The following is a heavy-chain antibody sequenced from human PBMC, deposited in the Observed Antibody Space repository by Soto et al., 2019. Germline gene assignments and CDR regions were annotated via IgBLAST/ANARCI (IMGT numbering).Heavy chain of an antibody. CDR2: IDNEGIGT. J-gene: IGHJ4*02. CDR3: VRLGGSSGIDY. Sequence: EVRLVESGGGVVHPGASLGLSCEASGFAFSSLWMHWVRQAPGKGLVWVSRIDNEGIGTNYADSVRGRFTMSRDNAKHTLYLQMNSLRVDDTGVYFCVRLGGSSGIDYWGQGTLVTVSS. CDR1: GFAFSSLW. V-gene: IGHV3-74*01. D-gene: IGHD2-15*01.